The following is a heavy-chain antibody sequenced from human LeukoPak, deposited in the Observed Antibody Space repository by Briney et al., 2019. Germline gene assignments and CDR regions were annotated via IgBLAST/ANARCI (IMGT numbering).Heavy chain of an antibody. Sequence: GGSLRLSCAASGFTFSSYGMHWVRQAPGKGLEWVAVIWYDGSNKYYADSVKDRFTISRDNSKNTLYLQMNSLRAEDTAVYYCAKAVTMVRGQVDYWGQGTLVTVSS. CDR3: AKAVTMVRGQVDY. J-gene: IGHJ4*02. V-gene: IGHV3-30*02. CDR1: GFTFSSYG. D-gene: IGHD3-10*01. CDR2: IWYDGSNK.